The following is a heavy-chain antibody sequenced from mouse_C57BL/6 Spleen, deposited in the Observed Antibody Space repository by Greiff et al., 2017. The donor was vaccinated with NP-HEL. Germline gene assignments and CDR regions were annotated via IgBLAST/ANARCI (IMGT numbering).Heavy chain of an antibody. CDR2: IYPGDGDT. V-gene: IGHV1-80*01. J-gene: IGHJ4*01. CDR1: GYAFSSYW. Sequence: SGAELVKPGASVKISCKASGYAFSSYWMNWVKQRPGKGLEWIGQIYPGDGDTNYNGKFKGKATLTADKSSSTAYMQLSSLTSEDSAVYFCARRAYYDYDGSMDYWGQGTSVTVSS. CDR3: ARRAYYDYDGSMDY. D-gene: IGHD2-4*01.